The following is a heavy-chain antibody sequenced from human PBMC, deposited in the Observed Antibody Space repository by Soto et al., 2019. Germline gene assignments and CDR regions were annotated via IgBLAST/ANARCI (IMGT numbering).Heavy chain of an antibody. CDR1: GGSISSYY. CDR3: ARVKGGAARPYYYYGMDV. D-gene: IGHD6-6*01. Sequence: SETLSLTCTVSGGSISSYYWSWIRQPPGKGLEWIGYIYYSGSTNYNPSLKSRVTISVDTSKNQFSLKLSSVTAADTAVYYCARVKGGAARPYYYYGMDVWGQGTKVTVSS. CDR2: IYYSGST. V-gene: IGHV4-59*01. J-gene: IGHJ6*02.